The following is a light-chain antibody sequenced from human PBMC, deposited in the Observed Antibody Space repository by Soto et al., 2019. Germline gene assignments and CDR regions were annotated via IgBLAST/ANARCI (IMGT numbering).Light chain of an antibody. J-gene: IGKJ4*01. CDR2: GAS. V-gene: IGKV3-20*01. Sequence: EIVLTQSPGTLSLSPGERATLSCRASQSVSSSYLAWYQQKPGQAPRLLIYGASSRATAIPDRFSGSGSGTDFTLIISRLEPEDFAVYYCQQYGSSPLTFGGGTKVESK. CDR3: QQYGSSPLT. CDR1: QSVSSSY.